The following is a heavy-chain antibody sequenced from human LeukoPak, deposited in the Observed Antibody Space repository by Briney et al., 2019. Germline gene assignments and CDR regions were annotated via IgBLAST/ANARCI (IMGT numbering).Heavy chain of an antibody. CDR3: AKGRITVTYLGPDY. CDR2: ISGTGGST. D-gene: IGHD4-17*01. J-gene: IGHJ4*02. V-gene: IGHV3-23*01. CDR1: GFTFSSYA. Sequence: PGGSLRLSCAASGFTFSSYAMNWVRQAPGKGLEWVSGISGTGGSTYYADSVKGRFTISRDNSKNTLYLQMNSLRAEDTAVYYCAKGRITVTYLGPDYWGQGTLVTVSS.